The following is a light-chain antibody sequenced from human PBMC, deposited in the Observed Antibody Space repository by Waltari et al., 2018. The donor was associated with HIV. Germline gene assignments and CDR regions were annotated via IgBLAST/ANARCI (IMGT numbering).Light chain of an antibody. V-gene: IGKV3-15*01. J-gene: IGKJ4*01. Sequence: EILMTQSPATLSVSPGERATLSCRSTQSVGSNLAWYQQKPGQTPRLLIYTASTRATGIPARVSGSGSGTEFTLTISSLQSEDFAVYYCQQYDRWPLTFGGGTKVEI. CDR1: QSVGSN. CDR3: QQYDRWPLT. CDR2: TAS.